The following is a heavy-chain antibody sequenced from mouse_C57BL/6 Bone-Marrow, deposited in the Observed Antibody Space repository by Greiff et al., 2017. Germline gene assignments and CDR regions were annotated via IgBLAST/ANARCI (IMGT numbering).Heavy chain of an antibody. CDR2: INHNYGTT. J-gene: IGHJ4*01. CDR1: GYSFTDYN. Sequence: EVKLMESGPELVKPGASVKISCKASGYSFTDYNMNWVKQSNGKSLEWIGVINHNYGTTSYNQKFKGKATLTVDQSSSTAYMQLNSLTSEDSAVYYCASGYDYDYAMDYWGQGTSVTVSS. V-gene: IGHV1-39*01. D-gene: IGHD2-4*01. CDR3: ASGYDYDYAMDY.